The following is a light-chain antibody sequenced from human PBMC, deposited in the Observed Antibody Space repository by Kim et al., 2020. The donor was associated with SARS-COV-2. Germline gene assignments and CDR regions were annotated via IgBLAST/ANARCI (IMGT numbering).Light chain of an antibody. CDR1: SLRSYY. J-gene: IGLJ2*01. CDR3: NSRDSSGNHAVV. V-gene: IGLV3-19*01. Sequence: SSELTQDPAVSVALGQTLRITCQGDSLRSYYASWYQQKPGQAPVLVIYGKNNRPSGIPDRFSGSSSGNTASLTITGAQAEDEADYYCNSRDSSGNHAVVFGGGTKLTVL. CDR2: GKN.